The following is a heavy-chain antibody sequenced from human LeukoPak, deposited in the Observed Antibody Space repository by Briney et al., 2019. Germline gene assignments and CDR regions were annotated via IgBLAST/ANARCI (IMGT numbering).Heavy chain of an antibody. CDR1: GFTFSSYP. D-gene: IGHD3-9*01. Sequence: GGSLILSCAASGFTFSSYPMSWVRQAPGKGLEWVSTISDRGGNTYYADSVKGRFTISRDNSKNTLYLQMNSLRAEDTAVYYCAKDPYYDMLPVGSFDYWGQGNLVTVSS. V-gene: IGHV3-23*01. J-gene: IGHJ4*02. CDR3: AKDPYYDMLPVGSFDY. CDR2: ISDRGGNT.